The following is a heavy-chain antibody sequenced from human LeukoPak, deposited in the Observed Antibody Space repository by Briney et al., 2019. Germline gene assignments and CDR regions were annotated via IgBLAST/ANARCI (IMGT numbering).Heavy chain of an antibody. D-gene: IGHD3-16*02. J-gene: IGHJ4*02. Sequence: GGSLRLSCAASGFTFSSYSMNWVRQAPGKGLEWVSSISSSSSYIYYADLVKGRFTISRDNAKNSLYLQMNSLRAEDTAVYYCARDAYAYDYVWGSYRYTPYYFDYWGQGTLVTVSS. CDR3: ARDAYAYDYVWGSYRYTPYYFDY. V-gene: IGHV3-21*01. CDR1: GFTFSSYS. CDR2: ISSSSSYI.